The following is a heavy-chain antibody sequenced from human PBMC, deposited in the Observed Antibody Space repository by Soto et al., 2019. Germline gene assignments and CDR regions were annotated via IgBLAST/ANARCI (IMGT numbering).Heavy chain of an antibody. CDR2: ITYEGRSK. Sequence: QVRLVESGGGVVQPGRSLRLSCEVSGFIFKNYAMNWVRQAPGKGLEWVATITYEGRSKYYAESVKGRFAISRDNSKNTLYLQMNSLRAEDTAVYYCARDQGGQSGNFIFDTWGQGTLVTVSS. CDR3: ARDQGGQSGNFIFDT. D-gene: IGHD3-16*01. V-gene: IGHV3-30*07. CDR1: GFIFKNYA. J-gene: IGHJ4*02.